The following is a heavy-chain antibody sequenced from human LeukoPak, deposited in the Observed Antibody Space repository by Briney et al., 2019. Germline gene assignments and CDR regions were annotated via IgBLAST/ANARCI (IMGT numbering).Heavy chain of an antibody. CDR3: ARGESYSSSWYGFNWFDP. CDR1: GGSISSCY. Sequence: SETLSLTCTVSGGSISSCYWSWIRQPAGKGLEWIGRIYTSGSTNYNPSLKSRVTMSVDTSKNQFSLKLSSATAADTAVYYCARGESYSSSWYGFNWFDPWGQGTLVTVSS. J-gene: IGHJ5*02. D-gene: IGHD6-13*01. V-gene: IGHV4-4*07. CDR2: IYTSGST.